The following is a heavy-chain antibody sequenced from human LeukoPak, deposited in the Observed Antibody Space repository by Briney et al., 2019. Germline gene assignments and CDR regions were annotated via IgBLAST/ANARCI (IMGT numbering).Heavy chain of an antibody. CDR2: IYPGDSDT. J-gene: IGHJ4*02. CDR3: ARHILRFGGVIVPYYFDY. CDR1: GYTFAKYW. V-gene: IGHV5-51*01. D-gene: IGHD3-16*02. Sequence: GESLKISCQASGYTFAKYWIGWVRQMPGKGLEWMGIIYPGDSDTRYSPSFQGQATISADKSISTAYLQWSSLKASDTAMYYCARHILRFGGVIVPYYFDYWGQGTLVTVSS.